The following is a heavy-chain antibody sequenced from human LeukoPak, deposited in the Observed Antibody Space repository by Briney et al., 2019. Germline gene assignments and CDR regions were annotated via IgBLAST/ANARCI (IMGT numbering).Heavy chain of an antibody. CDR1: GGSISSNSYY. CDR2: VYYSGIS. D-gene: IGHD2-2*01. J-gene: IGHJ4*02. CDR3: ASDSCSTSSCRKKFDY. V-gene: IGHV4-39*07. Sequence: PSETLSLTCTVSGGSISSNSYYWGWIRQPPGKGLEWIGSVYYSGISYYNPSLRSRVTISVDSSKDQFSLKLNSVTAADTAVYYCASDSCSTSSCRKKFDYWGQGTLVTVSS.